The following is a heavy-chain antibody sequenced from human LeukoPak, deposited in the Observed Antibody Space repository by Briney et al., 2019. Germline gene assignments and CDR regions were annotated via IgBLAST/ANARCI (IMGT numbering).Heavy chain of an antibody. Sequence: SETLSLTCTVSGGSISSSIYYWGWIRQPPGKGLECIGSIYYSGSTYYNPSLKSRVTISVDTSKNQFSLKLSSVTAADTAVYYCARLPYGGYARVYWGQGTLVTVSS. J-gene: IGHJ4*02. V-gene: IGHV4-39*01. CDR1: GGSISSSIYY. CDR2: IYYSGST. D-gene: IGHD5-12*01. CDR3: ARLPYGGYARVY.